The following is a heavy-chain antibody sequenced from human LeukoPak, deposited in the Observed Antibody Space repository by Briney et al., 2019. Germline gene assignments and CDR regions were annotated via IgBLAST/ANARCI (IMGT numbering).Heavy chain of an antibody. J-gene: IGHJ5*02. Sequence: PGGSLRLSCAASGFTFDDYAMHWVRQAPGKGLEWVSLISGDGGSTYYADSVKGRFTISRDKSKNSLYLQMNSLRTEDPALYYCAKDIVDTAMGRGGNWVDPWGQGTLVTVSS. CDR2: ISGDGGST. CDR3: AKDIVDTAMGRGGNWVDP. V-gene: IGHV3-43*02. CDR1: GFTFDDYA. D-gene: IGHD5-18*01.